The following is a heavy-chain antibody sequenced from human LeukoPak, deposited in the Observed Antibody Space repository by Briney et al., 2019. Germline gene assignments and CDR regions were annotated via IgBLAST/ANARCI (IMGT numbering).Heavy chain of an antibody. V-gene: IGHV3-23*01. D-gene: IGHD3-10*01. Sequence: SGGSLRLSCAASGFTFSSYAMSWVRQAPGKGLEWVSAISGSGGSTYYADSVKGRFTISRDNSKNTLYLQMNSLRAEDTAVYYCAKDLLGRGVIGGFDYWGQGTLVTVSS. CDR1: GFTFSSYA. J-gene: IGHJ4*02. CDR3: AKDLLGRGVIGGFDY. CDR2: ISGSGGST.